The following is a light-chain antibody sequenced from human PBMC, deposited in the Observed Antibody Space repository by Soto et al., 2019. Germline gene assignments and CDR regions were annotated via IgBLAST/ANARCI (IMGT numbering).Light chain of an antibody. Sequence: QSVLTQPPSASGSPGQSVTISCTGTSSDVGGYNYVSWYQQHPGKAPKLMIYEVSKRPSGVPDRFSGSKSGNTASLTVSGLQAEDEADYYCRSYASINNPSVFGTATMVTVL. J-gene: IGLJ1*01. CDR2: EVS. V-gene: IGLV2-8*01. CDR3: RSYASINNPSV. CDR1: SSDVGGYNY.